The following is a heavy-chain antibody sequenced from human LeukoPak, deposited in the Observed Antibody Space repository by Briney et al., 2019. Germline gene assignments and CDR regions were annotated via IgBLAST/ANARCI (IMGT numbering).Heavy chain of an antibody. CDR1: GGSISSYY. CDR2: IYYSGST. D-gene: IGHD1-26*01. J-gene: IGHJ4*02. V-gene: IGHV4-59*01. CDR3: ARSFSEKFYFES. Sequence: SETLSLTCTVSGGSISSYYWSWIRQPPGKGLEWIGYIYYSGSTNYNPSLKSRVTISVDTSKNQFSLKLSSVTAADTAVYYCARSFSEKFYFESWGQGTLVTVSS.